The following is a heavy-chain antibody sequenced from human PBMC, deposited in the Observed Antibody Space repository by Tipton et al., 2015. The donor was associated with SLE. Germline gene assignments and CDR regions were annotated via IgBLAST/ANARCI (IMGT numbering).Heavy chain of an antibody. CDR2: INHSGST. CDR1: GGSFSGYY. Sequence: TLSLTCAVYGGSFSGYYWSWIRQPPGKGLEWIGEINHSGSTNHNPSLKSRVTISVDTSKNQFSLNLSSVTAADTAVYFCARDFVGPYYYYYYMDVWGKGTTVTVSS. V-gene: IGHV4-34*01. CDR3: ARDFVGPYYYYYYMDV. D-gene: IGHD3/OR15-3a*01. J-gene: IGHJ6*03.